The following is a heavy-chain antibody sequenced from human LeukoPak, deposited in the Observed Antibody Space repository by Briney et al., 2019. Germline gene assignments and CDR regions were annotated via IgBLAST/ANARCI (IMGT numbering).Heavy chain of an antibody. J-gene: IGHJ4*02. Sequence: GGSLRLSCAASGFTFSDYYMNWIRQAPGKGLEWVSYISSSGSIIYYADSVKGRFTISRDNAKKSLYLQINSLRAEDTAVYYCSRDPRVLDYWGQGTLVTVSS. CDR2: ISSSGSII. CDR1: GFTFSDYY. CDR3: SRDPRVLDY. V-gene: IGHV3-11*01.